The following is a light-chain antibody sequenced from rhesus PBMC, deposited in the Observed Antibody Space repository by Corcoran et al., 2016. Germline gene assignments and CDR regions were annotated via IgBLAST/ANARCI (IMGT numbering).Light chain of an antibody. J-gene: IGKJ3*01. V-gene: IGKV2-104*01. CDR1: QSLLDSEDGNTY. CDR3: MQALEFPFT. CDR2: EVS. Sequence: DIVMTQTPLSLPVTLGEPASISCRSSQSLLDSEDGNTYLEWYLQKPGQSPQLLIYEVSNRACGVPDRFSGSGSDTDLTLKISRVEAEDVGVYYCMQALEFPFTFGPGTKLDIK.